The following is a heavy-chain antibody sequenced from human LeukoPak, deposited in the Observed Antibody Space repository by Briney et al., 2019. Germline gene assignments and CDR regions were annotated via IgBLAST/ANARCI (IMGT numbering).Heavy chain of an antibody. Sequence: PGGSLRLSCAASGFTFSTYAMDWVRRAPGKGLEWVSSITSSSSYIYYADSVKGRFSISRDNAKNSLYLQMNTLRAEDTAVYYFGLSKKNRYFDWLFGFDYWGQGTLVTVSS. D-gene: IGHD3-9*01. CDR3: GLSKKNRYFDWLFGFDY. CDR2: ITSSSSYI. J-gene: IGHJ4*02. V-gene: IGHV3-21*01. CDR1: GFTFSTYA.